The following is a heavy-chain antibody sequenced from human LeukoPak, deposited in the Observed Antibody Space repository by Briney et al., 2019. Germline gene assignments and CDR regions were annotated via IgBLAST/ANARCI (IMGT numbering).Heavy chain of an antibody. CDR3: ARSEIFYYGSGSYTYNWFDP. CDR1: GSLFTSYW. CDR2: IYPGDSDT. Sequence: GEALEISCKGSGSLFTSYWIGWGRQVHGKGLEWRGIIYPGDSDTRYSTSFQGQVTISADKSISSAYLQWSSLKVSDTAMYYCARSEIFYYGSGSYTYNWFDPWGQGTLVTVSS. J-gene: IGHJ5*02. V-gene: IGHV5-51*01. D-gene: IGHD3-10*01.